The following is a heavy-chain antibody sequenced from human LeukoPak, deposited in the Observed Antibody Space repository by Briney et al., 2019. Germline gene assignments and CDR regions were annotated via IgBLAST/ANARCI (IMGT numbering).Heavy chain of an antibody. Sequence: SVKVSCKASGGTFSNYAINWVRQAPGQGLEWMGGIIPIFGTANYAQKFQGRVTITAGESTSTAYMDLSSLRSEDTAVYYCARDRAAAGTWFDYWGQGTLVTVSS. CDR3: ARDRAAAGTWFDY. CDR2: IIPIFGTA. V-gene: IGHV1-69*01. J-gene: IGHJ4*02. CDR1: GGTFSNYA. D-gene: IGHD6-13*01.